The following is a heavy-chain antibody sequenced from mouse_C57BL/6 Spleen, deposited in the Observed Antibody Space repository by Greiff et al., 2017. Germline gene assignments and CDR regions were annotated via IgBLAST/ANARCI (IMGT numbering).Heavy chain of an antibody. J-gene: IGHJ4*01. V-gene: IGHV5-17*01. CDR2: ISSGSSTI. CDR3: ARTTVVATDAMDY. CDR1: GFTFSDYG. D-gene: IGHD1-1*01. Sequence: VQLQQSGGGLVKPGGSLKLSCAASGFTFSDYGMHWVRQAPEKGLEWVAYISSGSSTIYYADTVKGRFTISRDNAKNTLFLQLTSLRSEDTAMYYCARTTVVATDAMDYWGQGTSVTVSS.